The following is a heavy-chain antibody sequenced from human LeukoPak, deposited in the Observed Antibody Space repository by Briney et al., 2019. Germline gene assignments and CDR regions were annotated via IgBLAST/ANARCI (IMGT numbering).Heavy chain of an antibody. CDR2: ISGSGGST. J-gene: IGHJ4*02. CDR3: AKGDLYDYVWGSYRRIFDY. CDR1: GFTFSSYG. Sequence: GGSLRLSCAASGFTFSSYGMRWVRQAPGKGLEWVSAISGSGGSTYYADSVKGRFTISRDNSKNTLYLQMNSLRAEDTAVYYCAKGDLYDYVWGSYRRIFDYWGQGTLVTVSS. V-gene: IGHV3-23*01. D-gene: IGHD3-16*02.